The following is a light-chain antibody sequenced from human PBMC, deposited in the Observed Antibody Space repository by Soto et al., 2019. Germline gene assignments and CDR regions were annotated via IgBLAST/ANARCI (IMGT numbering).Light chain of an antibody. CDR2: DAS. Sequence: EIVLTQSPAALSLSPGERATLSCRASQSLSNYLAWYQQEPGQAPTLLIYDASNRATGIPARFSGSGSGTDFTLTINSLEPEDFAVYYCQQRSDGLTFGGGTKVEIK. J-gene: IGKJ4*01. CDR3: QQRSDGLT. V-gene: IGKV3-11*01. CDR1: QSLSNY.